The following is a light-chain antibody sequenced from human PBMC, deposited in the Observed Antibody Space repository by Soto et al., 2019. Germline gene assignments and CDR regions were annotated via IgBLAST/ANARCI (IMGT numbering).Light chain of an antibody. J-gene: IGKJ1*01. Sequence: DIQMTQSPSTLSASVGDRVTITFRASQSFNTWLAWYQQKPGKAPNLLIYKASSLASGVPSRFSGSGSGTEFTLTISSLQPDDLATYYCQHYNSFPWTFGQGTKVDNK. V-gene: IGKV1-5*03. CDR3: QHYNSFPWT. CDR2: KAS. CDR1: QSFNTW.